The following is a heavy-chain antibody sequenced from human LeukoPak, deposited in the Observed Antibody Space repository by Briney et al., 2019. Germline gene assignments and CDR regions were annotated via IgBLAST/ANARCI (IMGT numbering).Heavy chain of an antibody. J-gene: IGHJ4*02. D-gene: IGHD5-12*01. CDR3: AKGQSGARIPTSHDY. V-gene: IGHV3-30*04. Sequence: GGSLRLPCAASGFTFSTYAMHWVRQAPGKGLEWVAVISYDGSSKYYADSVKGRFTISRDNSKNTLYLQMNSLRAEDTAVYYCAKGQSGARIPTSHDYWGQGTLVTVSS. CDR2: ISYDGSSK. CDR1: GFTFSTYA.